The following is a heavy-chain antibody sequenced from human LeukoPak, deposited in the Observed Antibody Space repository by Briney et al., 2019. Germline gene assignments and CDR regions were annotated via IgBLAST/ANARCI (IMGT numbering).Heavy chain of an antibody. CDR2: IRTNGAGT. V-gene: IGHV3-23*01. D-gene: IGHD4-17*01. CDR3: ARDDYGDSGPLFDY. J-gene: IGHJ4*02. Sequence: GGSLGLSCAASGFTFSSYNMNWVRRAPGQGLEWVSTIRTNGAGTHYADSVRGRFTISRDDSKNTLYLQMDSLRAEDTAVYYCARDDYGDSGPLFDYWGQGTLVTVSS. CDR1: GFTFSSYN.